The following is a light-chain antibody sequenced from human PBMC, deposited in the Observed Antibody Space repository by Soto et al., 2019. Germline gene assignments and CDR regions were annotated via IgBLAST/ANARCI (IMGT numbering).Light chain of an antibody. CDR2: EVS. CDR1: SSDIGGYDY. Sequence: QSALTQPPSASGSPGQSVTISCTGTSSDIGGYDYVSWYQQHPGKAPKPIIYEVSKRPSGVPDRFSGSKSGNTASLTVSGLQAEDEADYYCSSYAGSNNVVFAGGTKLTVL. V-gene: IGLV2-8*01. J-gene: IGLJ3*02. CDR3: SSYAGSNNVV.